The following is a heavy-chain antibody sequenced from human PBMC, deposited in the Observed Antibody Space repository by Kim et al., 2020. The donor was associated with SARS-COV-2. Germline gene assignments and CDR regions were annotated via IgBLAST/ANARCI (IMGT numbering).Heavy chain of an antibody. CDR3: VKDREYCSGGTCYSGILDH. J-gene: IGHJ4*02. CDR1: GFTFSNYA. Sequence: GGSRRLSCAASGFTFSNYAMHWVRQAPGKGLEWMAVISHDGSKEYYGDSVKGRFTISRDNSRNTLSLQMNSLRGEDTAVYSCVKDREYCSGGTCYSGILDHWGQGTLVTVSS. V-gene: IGHV3-30*18. D-gene: IGHD2-15*01. CDR2: ISHDGSKE.